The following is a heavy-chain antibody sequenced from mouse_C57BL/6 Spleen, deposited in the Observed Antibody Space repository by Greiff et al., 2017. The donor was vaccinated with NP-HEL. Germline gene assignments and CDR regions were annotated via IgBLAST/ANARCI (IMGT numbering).Heavy chain of an antibody. J-gene: IGHJ4*01. CDR2: IYPRSGNP. V-gene: IGHV1-81*01. CDR3: ARGRTDYAMDD. CDR1: GYTFTSYG. Sequence: QVQLQQSGAELARPGASVKLSCKASGYTFTSYGISWVKQRTGQGLEWIGEIYPRSGNPYYNEKFKGKATLTADKSSSTAYMELGSLTSEDSAVYFSARGRTDYAMDDWGQGTSVTVAS.